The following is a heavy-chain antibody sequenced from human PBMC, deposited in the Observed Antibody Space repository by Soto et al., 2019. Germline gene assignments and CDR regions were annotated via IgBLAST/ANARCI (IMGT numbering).Heavy chain of an antibody. CDR1: GGSISSGGYY. CDR2: VYYTGST. D-gene: IGHD6-19*01. V-gene: IGHV4-31*03. Sequence: QVQLQESGPGLVKPSQTLSLTCTVSGGSISSGGYYWSWIRQYPGLGLEWIGAVYYTGSTYYKRPLNSRLTMSVDTSMIQFSLMLTSVTAADTAVYYCARESTSGWSGYFHHGGQGIPLTVSS. CDR3: ARESTSGWSGYFHH. J-gene: IGHJ1*01.